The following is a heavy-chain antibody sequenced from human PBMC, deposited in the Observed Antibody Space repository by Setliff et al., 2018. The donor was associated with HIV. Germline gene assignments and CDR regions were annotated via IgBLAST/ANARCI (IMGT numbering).Heavy chain of an antibody. CDR1: GDSISTDY. D-gene: IGHD3-22*01. CDR2: IYTSGST. J-gene: IGHJ4*02. Sequence: NPSETLSLTCTVSGDSISTDYWTWIRQPPGKGLEWIGYIYTSGSTNYNPSLKSRVTISVDTSKNQFSLRLSSVTAADTAVYYCARGLSFYDPGGFDYWGQGTLVTVSS. V-gene: IGHV4-4*09. CDR3: ARGLSFYDPGGFDY.